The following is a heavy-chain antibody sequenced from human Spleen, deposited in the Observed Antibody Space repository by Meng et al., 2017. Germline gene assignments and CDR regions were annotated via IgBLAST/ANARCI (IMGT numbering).Heavy chain of an antibody. CDR3: AREGVLATVRDAFDI. Sequence: GESLKISCKGSGYSFTSYWIGWVRQMPGKGLEWMGIIYPGDSEARYSPSFQGQVTISADKSSDTAYLQWSSLKASDTAMYYCAREGVLATVRDAFDIWGQGTMVTVSS. CDR1: GYSFTSYW. D-gene: IGHD5-24*01. CDR2: IYPGDSEA. V-gene: IGHV5-51*01. J-gene: IGHJ3*02.